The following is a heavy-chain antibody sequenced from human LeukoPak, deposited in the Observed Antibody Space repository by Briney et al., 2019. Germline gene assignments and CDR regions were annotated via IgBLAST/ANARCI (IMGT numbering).Heavy chain of an antibody. CDR1: GFTFSSYG. J-gene: IGHJ3*02. CDR2: IRYDGSNK. V-gene: IGHV3-30*02. CDR3: ARDGMATIHAFDI. Sequence: PGGSLRLSCAASGFTFSSYGMHWVRQAPGKGLEWVAFIRYDGSNKYYADSVKGRFTISRDNAKNSLYLQMNSLRAEDTAVYYCARDGMATIHAFDIWGQGTMVTVSS. D-gene: IGHD5-24*01.